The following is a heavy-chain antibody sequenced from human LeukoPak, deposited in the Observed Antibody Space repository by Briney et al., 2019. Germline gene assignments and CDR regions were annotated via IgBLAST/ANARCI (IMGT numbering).Heavy chain of an antibody. D-gene: IGHD1-14*01. J-gene: IGHJ4*02. CDR3: ARRAKSPLAGSILSRGGRNYFDY. CDR2: IYPGDSDT. CDR1: GYSFTSYW. V-gene: IGHV5-51*01. Sequence: GESLKISCKGSGYSFTSYWIGWVRQMPGKGLEWMGIIYPGDSDTRYSPSFQGQVTISADKSISTAYLQWSSLKASDTAMYYCARRAKSPLAGSILSRGGRNYFDYWGQGTLVTVSS.